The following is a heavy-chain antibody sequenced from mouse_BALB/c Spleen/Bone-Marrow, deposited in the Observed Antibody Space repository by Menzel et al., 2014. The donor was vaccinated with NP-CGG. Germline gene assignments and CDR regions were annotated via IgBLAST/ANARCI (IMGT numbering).Heavy chain of an antibody. Sequence: VQLQQSGPELVKPGASVKISCKASGYTFTDYNMHWVKQSHGKSLEWIGYIYPYNGGTGYNQKFKSKATLAVDNPSSTAYMGPRSLTSEDSAVYYCTRREYGNYGYAMDYWGQGTSVTVSS. CDR2: IYPYNGGT. V-gene: IGHV1S29*02. CDR1: GYTFTDYN. J-gene: IGHJ4*01. D-gene: IGHD2-10*02. CDR3: TRREYGNYGYAMDY.